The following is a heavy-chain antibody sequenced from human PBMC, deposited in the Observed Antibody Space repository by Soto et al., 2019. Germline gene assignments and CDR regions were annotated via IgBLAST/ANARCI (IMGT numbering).Heavy chain of an antibody. CDR3: ASRYCTSSSCSYFHY. J-gene: IGHJ4*02. CDR2: ISSDGSST. D-gene: IGHD2-2*01. V-gene: IGHV3-64*01. CDR1: GFTFSNYA. Sequence: GGSLRLSCAASGFTFSNYAMHWVRQAPGKGLEYVSAISSDGSSTYYANSVKGRFTISRDNSKNTLYLQMGSLRAEDMALYYCASRYCTSSSCSYFHYRGQGTLVTVSS.